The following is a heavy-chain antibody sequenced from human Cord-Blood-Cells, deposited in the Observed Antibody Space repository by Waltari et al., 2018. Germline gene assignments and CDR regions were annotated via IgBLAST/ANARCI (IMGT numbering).Heavy chain of an antibody. Sequence: QVQLVESGGGVVQPGRSLRLSCAASGFTFSSYGMHWVRQAPGKGLEWVVVIWYDGSNKYYADSVKGRFTISRDNSKNTLYLQMNSLRAEDTAVYYCARGPYYFDYWGQGTLVTVSS. V-gene: IGHV3-33*01. CDR3: ARGPYYFDY. CDR2: IWYDGSNK. CDR1: GFTFSSYG. J-gene: IGHJ4*02.